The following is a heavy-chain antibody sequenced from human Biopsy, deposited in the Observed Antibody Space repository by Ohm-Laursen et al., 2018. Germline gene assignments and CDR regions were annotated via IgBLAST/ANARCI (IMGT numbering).Heavy chain of an antibody. J-gene: IGHJ4*02. CDR2: IYYTGYT. V-gene: IGHV4-59*11. D-gene: IGHD4-23*01. Sequence: TLSLTCTVSGGSFTGHYWSWTRQPPGKGLEWIGHIYYTGYTSYNASLKSRVTISVDTSRNHFSLRLSSLTAADTAVYYCARGSNDFGGLYFPRWGQGTLLTVSS. CDR1: GGSFTGHY. CDR3: ARGSNDFGGLYFPR.